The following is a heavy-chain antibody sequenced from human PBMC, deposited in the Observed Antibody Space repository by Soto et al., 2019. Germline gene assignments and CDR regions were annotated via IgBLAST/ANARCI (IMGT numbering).Heavy chain of an antibody. V-gene: IGHV1-69*01. CDR2: IIPIFGTA. Sequence: QVQLVQSGAEVKKPGSSVKVSCKASGGTFSSYAISWVRQAPGQGLEWMGGIIPIFGTANYAQKFQGRVTITADESTSTAYIELSRLRSEDTAVYYYARAPAYSSSWYFFLEYWGKGTLVTVSS. CDR1: GGTFSSYA. CDR3: ARAPAYSSSWYFFLEY. J-gene: IGHJ4*02. D-gene: IGHD6-13*01.